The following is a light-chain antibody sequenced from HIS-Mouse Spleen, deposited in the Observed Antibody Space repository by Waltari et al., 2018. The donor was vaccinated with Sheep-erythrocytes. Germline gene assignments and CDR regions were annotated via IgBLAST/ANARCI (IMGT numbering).Light chain of an antibody. CDR1: QSISSW. CDR2: KAS. CDR3: QQYNSYSPT. V-gene: IGKV1-5*03. J-gene: IGKJ2*01. Sequence: TQSPATLSLSPGERATLSCRASQSISSWLAWYQQKPGKAPKLLIYKASSLESGVPSRFSGSGSGTEFTLTISSLQPDDFATYYCQQYNSYSPTFGQGTKLEIK.